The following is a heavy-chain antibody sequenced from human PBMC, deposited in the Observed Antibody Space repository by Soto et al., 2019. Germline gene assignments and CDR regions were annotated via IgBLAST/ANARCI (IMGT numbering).Heavy chain of an antibody. D-gene: IGHD5-12*01. CDR1: GGSFSGYY. CDR3: ARGPNRYNVEIVARVCGYYYLDV. V-gene: IGHV4-34*01. Sequence: QVQLQQWGAGLLKPSETLSLTCAVYGGSFSGYYWSWIRQPPGQGLEWIGEINHSGSTNYNPSLTGRVTISVHTSKIQFSLNLSAVTAAYTAVYYCARGPNRYNVEIVARVCGYYYLDVWGKGTTVTVSS. CDR2: INHSGST. J-gene: IGHJ6*03.